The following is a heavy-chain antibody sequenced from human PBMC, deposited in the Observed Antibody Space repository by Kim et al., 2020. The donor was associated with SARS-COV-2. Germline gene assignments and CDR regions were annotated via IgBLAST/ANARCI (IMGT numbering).Heavy chain of an antibody. V-gene: IGHV3-30*18. CDR3: AKDLDVVPAASRWDDYYYYYGMDV. CDR2: ISSDGSNK. CDR1: GFTFSSYA. D-gene: IGHD2-2*01. Sequence: GGSLRLSCAASGFTFSSYAMNWVRQAPGKGLEWVAVISSDGSNKYYADSVKGRFTISRDNSKNTLYLQMNSLRPEDTAVYYCAKDLDVVPAASRWDDYYYYYGMDVWGQGTTVTVSS. J-gene: IGHJ6*02.